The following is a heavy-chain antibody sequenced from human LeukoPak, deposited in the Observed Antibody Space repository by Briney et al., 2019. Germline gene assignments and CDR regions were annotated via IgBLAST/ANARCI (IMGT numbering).Heavy chain of an antibody. D-gene: IGHD3-9*01. CDR2: IDWDDDK. J-gene: IGHJ5*02. Sequence: TLSLTCTVSGGSISSYYWSWIRQPPGKALEWLARIDWDDDKYYSTSLKTRLTISKDTSKNQVVLTMTNMDPVDTATYYCARIRDILTGQFDPWGQGTLVTVSS. CDR3: ARIRDILTGQFDP. V-gene: IGHV2-70*11. CDR1: GGSISSYYW.